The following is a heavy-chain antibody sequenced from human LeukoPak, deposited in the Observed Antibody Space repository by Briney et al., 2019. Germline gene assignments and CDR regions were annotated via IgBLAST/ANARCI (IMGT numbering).Heavy chain of an antibody. V-gene: IGHV4-39*01. J-gene: IGHJ5*02. CDR3: VRRRDCTSSSCYSGYFDP. CDR1: GGSFSSISYY. CDR2: VYYRGNT. D-gene: IGHD2-2*01. Sequence: SETLSLTCTVSGGSFSSISYYWGWIRQPPGTGLEWLGTVYYRGNTYYNPTLRSRVTISLDTSKSQFSLKVTSVTAADTAVYYCVRRRDCTSSSCYSGYFDPWGQGTLVTVSS.